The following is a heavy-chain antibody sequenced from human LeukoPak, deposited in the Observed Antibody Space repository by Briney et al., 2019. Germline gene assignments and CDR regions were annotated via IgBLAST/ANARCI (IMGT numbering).Heavy chain of an antibody. J-gene: IGHJ4*02. Sequence: GGPLRLSCTASGFSFSDNFMGWIRQPPGEGMQWVSYINSGGDTIHYLDAVKGRFSISRDNSKRSLYLQMNRLRVDDTAVYYCARGGYGWTFNQWGQGTLVSVSS. V-gene: IGHV3-11*01. CDR2: INSGGDTI. CDR1: GFSFSDNF. CDR3: ARGGYGWTFNQ. D-gene: IGHD2/OR15-2a*01.